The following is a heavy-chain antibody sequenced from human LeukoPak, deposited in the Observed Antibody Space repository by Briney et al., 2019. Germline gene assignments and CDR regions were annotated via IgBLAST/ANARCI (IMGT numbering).Heavy chain of an antibody. Sequence: PGGSLRLSCAASGFTFSNYAMNWVRQAPGKGLEWVSAISGTGGRTYYADSVKGRFTISRDNSKNTLYLQMNSLRAEDTAVYYCAKDRDDIYLAPRFDPWGQGTLVTVSS. CDR3: AKDRDDIYLAPRFDP. CDR2: ISGTGGRT. V-gene: IGHV3-23*01. D-gene: IGHD3-16*02. CDR1: GFTFSNYA. J-gene: IGHJ5*02.